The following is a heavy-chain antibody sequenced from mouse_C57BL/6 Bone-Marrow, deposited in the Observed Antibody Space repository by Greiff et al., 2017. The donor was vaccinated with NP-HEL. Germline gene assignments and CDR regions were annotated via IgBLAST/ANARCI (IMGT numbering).Heavy chain of an antibody. CDR1: GYAFSSSW. CDR3: ATTTLVDYFDY. J-gene: IGHJ2*01. Sequence: VQLQQSGPELVKPGASVKISCKASGYAFSSSWMNWVKQRPGKGLEWIGRIYPGDGDTNYNGKFKGKATLTADKSSSTAYMQLTSLTSEDSAVYFCATTTLVDYFDYWGEGTTLTVSS. CDR2: IYPGDGDT. D-gene: IGHD1-1*01. V-gene: IGHV1-82*01.